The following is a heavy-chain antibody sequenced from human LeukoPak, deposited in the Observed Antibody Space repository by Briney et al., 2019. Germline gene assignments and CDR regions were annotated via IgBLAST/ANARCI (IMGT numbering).Heavy chain of an antibody. CDR3: ARNYYDSSGYSASFDY. D-gene: IGHD3-22*01. V-gene: IGHV1-69*04. CDR1: GGTFSSYA. CDR2: IIPILGIA. Sequence: ASVKVSCKASGGTFSSYAISWVRQAPGQGLEWMGRIIPILGIANYAQKFQGRVTITADKSTSTACMELSSLRSEDTAVYYCARNYYDSSGYSASFDYWGQGTLVTVSS. J-gene: IGHJ4*02.